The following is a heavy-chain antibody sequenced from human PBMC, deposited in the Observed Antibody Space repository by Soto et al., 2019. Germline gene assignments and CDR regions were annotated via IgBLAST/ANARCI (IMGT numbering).Heavy chain of an antibody. CDR2: ISGSGDGT. J-gene: IGHJ4*02. D-gene: IGHD6-13*01. CDR3: AKDTSGWYACDY. CDR1: GFSFSSYA. Sequence: GGSLRLSCAATGFSFSSYAMSWVRQAPGKGLEWVSTISGSGDGTYYAASVKGRFTISRDNSKNTLYLQANSLRADDTAVYYCAKDTSGWYACDYWSQGTQVTVSS. V-gene: IGHV3-23*01.